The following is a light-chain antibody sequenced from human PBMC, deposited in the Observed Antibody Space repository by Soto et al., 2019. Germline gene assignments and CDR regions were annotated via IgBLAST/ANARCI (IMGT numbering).Light chain of an antibody. CDR3: SSYAGANSVV. Sequence: QSVLTQPPSASGSPGQSVTISCTGMSSDVGGYNYVSWYQQHPGKAPKLMIYVVSKRPSGVPDRFSGSKSGNTASLTVSGLQAEDEADYYCSSYAGANSVVFGGGTKLTVL. CDR2: VVS. V-gene: IGLV2-8*01. CDR1: SSDVGGYNY. J-gene: IGLJ2*01.